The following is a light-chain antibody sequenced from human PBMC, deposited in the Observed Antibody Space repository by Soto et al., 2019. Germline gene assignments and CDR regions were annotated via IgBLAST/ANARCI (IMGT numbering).Light chain of an antibody. CDR2: GAS. CDR3: QQYGSSPPVT. Sequence: EIVLTQSPGTLSLSPGERATLACRASQSVSPYLAWYQHKPGQAPRLLIYGASSRGTGLPDRFSGSGSGRDFTLTISRLEPEDFAVYYCQQYGSSPPVTFGPVNKVDIK. J-gene: IGKJ3*01. V-gene: IGKV3-20*01. CDR1: QSVSPY.